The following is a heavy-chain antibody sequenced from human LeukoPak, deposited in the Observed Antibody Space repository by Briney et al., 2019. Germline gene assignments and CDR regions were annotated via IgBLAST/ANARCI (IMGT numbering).Heavy chain of an antibody. CDR1: GFSFSTYS. D-gene: IGHD3-16*01. CDR2: ISYDGSNK. J-gene: IGHJ4*01. Sequence: PGGSLRLSCAASGFSFSTYSMIWVRQAPGKGLEWVAVISYDGSNKYYADSVKGRFTISRDNSKNTLYLQMNSLRAEDTAVYYCARTPRGVDYLDYWGQGTLVTVSS. V-gene: IGHV3-30*03. CDR3: ARTPRGVDYLDY.